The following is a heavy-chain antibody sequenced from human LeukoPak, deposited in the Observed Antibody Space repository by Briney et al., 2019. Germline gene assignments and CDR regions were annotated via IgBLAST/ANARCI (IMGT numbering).Heavy chain of an antibody. V-gene: IGHV4-4*02. J-gene: IGHJ4*02. CDR3: ASPSGAVSGNFDY. CDR2: IYHSGSA. D-gene: IGHD6-19*01. Sequence: PSGTLSLTCAVSGDSISSSKWWGWVRQPPGKGLEWIGEIYHSGSANYNPSLKSRVTISVDKSKKQISLKLSSVTAADTAVYYCASPSGAVSGNFDYWGQGTLVTVSS. CDR1: GDSISSSKW.